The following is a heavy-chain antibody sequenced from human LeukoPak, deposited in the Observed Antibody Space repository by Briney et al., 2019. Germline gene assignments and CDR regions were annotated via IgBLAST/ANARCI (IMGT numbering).Heavy chain of an antibody. CDR2: ITHTGST. Sequence: SETLSLTCAVNGGSFSGYYCNWIRQPPGKGLEWIGDITHTGSTNDSPSLAGRVTVSVDTSKNQFSLSLASVTAADTALYYCARGSPAADDAFDIWGQGKLVTVSS. CDR1: GGSFSGYY. CDR3: ARGSPAADDAFDI. D-gene: IGHD6-13*01. J-gene: IGHJ3*02. V-gene: IGHV4-34*01.